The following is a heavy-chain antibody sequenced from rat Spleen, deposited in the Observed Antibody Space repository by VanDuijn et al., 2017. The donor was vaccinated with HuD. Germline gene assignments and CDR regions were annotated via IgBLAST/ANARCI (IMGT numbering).Heavy chain of an antibody. D-gene: IGHD1-4*01. CDR3: ARDHPGSDY. CDR2: ISSGGST. Sequence: QVQLKESGPDLVQPSQTLSLTCTVSGFSLTSYGISWVRQPPGKGLEWIAAISSGGSTYYNSVLKSRLSISRDTSKSQVFLKMNSLQTEDTATYYCARDHPGSDYWGQGVMVTVSS. J-gene: IGHJ2*01. V-gene: IGHV2S8*01. CDR1: GFSLTSYG.